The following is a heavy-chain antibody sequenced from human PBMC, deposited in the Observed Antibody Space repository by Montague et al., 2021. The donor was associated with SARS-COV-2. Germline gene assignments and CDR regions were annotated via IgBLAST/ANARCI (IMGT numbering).Heavy chain of an antibody. J-gene: IGHJ4*02. CDR1: GDSIRSSSYY. V-gene: IGHV4-39*01. CDR3: ARRVHPAVGSGAIDY. D-gene: IGHD6-19*01. Sequence: SETLSLTCTVAGDSIRSSSYYWVWIRQPPGRGLEWIGSIYYGGSTYYNPSFKSRVTISVDTSKTQFSLKLSSVTAADTAVYSCARRVHPAVGSGAIDYWGQGTLVTVSS. CDR2: IYYGGST.